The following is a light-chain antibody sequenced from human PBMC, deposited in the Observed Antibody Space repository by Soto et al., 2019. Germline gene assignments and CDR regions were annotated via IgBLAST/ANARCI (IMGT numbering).Light chain of an antibody. CDR2: EVS. CDR3: SSYAGSMNLI. CDR1: SSDVGGHNH. Sequence: QSALTQPPSASGSPGQSVTISCTGSSSDVGGHNHVSWYQQHPGKAPKLMIYEVSKRPSGVPDRFSGSKSVNTASLTVSGIQAEAEADYYCSSYAGSMNLIFGGGTKLTVL. V-gene: IGLV2-8*01. J-gene: IGLJ2*01.